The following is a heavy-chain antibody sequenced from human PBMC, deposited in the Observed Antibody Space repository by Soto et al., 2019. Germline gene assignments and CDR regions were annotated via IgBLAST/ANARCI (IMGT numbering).Heavy chain of an antibody. Sequence: GGSLRLSCAASGFTFSSYWMHWVRQAPGKGLVWVSRIKSDGSNINYADSVKGRFTISRDNAKNTLYLQMNSLRAEDTAIYYCARGGFSDSGSFIQGDYWGQGTLVTVSS. J-gene: IGHJ4*02. D-gene: IGHD3-10*01. V-gene: IGHV3-74*01. CDR1: GFTFSSYW. CDR2: IKSDGSNI. CDR3: ARGGFSDSGSFIQGDY.